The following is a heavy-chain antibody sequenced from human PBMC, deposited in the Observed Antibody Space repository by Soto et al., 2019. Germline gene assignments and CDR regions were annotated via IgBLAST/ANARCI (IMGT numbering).Heavy chain of an antibody. D-gene: IGHD2-15*01. J-gene: IGHJ4*02. CDR3: ARHTMSTVVAATSEDY. V-gene: IGHV5-10-1*01. Sequence: PGESLKLSCKGSGYSFTGYWISWVRQMPGKGLEWMGRIDPSDSYTNYSPSFQGHVTISADKSISTAYLQWSSLKASDTAMYYCARHTMSTVVAATSEDYWGQGTLVTVSS. CDR1: GYSFTGYW. CDR2: IDPSDSYT.